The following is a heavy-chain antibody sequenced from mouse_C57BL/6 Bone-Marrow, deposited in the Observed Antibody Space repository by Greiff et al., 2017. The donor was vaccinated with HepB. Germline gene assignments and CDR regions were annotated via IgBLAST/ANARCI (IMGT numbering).Heavy chain of an antibody. CDR1: GFTFSDYG. D-gene: IGHD1-1*01. V-gene: IGHV5-17*01. CDR2: ISSGSSTI. J-gene: IGHJ2*01. Sequence: EVMLVESGGGLVKPGGSLKLSCAASGFTFSDYGMHWVRQAPEKGLEWVAYISSGSSTIYYADTVKGRFTISRDNAKNTLFLQMTSLRSEDTAMYYCARTPYYYGSSYLYYFDYWGQGTTLTVSS. CDR3: ARTPYYYGSSYLYYFDY.